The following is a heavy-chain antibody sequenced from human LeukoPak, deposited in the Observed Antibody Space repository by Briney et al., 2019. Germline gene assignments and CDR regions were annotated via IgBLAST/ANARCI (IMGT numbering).Heavy chain of an antibody. CDR3: ARRPLVYAYDY. Sequence: KPSETLSLTCTVSGGSISSYYWGWIRQPPGKGLEWIGSIYYSGSTYYNPSLKSRVTISVDTSKNQFSLKLSSVTAADTAVYYCARRPLVYAYDYWGQGTLVTVSS. CDR2: IYYSGST. J-gene: IGHJ4*02. CDR1: GGSISSYY. V-gene: IGHV4-39*07. D-gene: IGHD5/OR15-5a*01.